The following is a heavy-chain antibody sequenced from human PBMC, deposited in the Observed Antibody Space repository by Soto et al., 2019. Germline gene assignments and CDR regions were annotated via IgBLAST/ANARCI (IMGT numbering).Heavy chain of an antibody. D-gene: IGHD3-10*01. J-gene: IGHJ5*02. V-gene: IGHV3-23*01. CDR3: VKNSGWFNT. CDR1: GFSFNSYA. CDR2: ISARGGSS. Sequence: EVQLLESGGGLVQPGGSLRLACAASGFSFNSYAMVWVRQAPGKGLEWVSVISARGGSSYFADSVKGRFTISRDNSRNTVYLQMNSLRGDDTALYYCVKNSGWFNTWGQGALVTVSS.